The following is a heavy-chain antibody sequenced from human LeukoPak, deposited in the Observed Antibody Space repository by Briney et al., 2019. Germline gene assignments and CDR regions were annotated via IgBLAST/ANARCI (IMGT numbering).Heavy chain of an antibody. CDR1: GGSISNYY. Sequence: SEALSLTCTVSGGSISNYYWSWIRQPPGKGLEWIGYIYYTGSTNYNPSLKSRVTISVDTSKNQFSLKLSSVTAADTAVYYCARDRQDGSGYYWYFDLWGRGTLVTASS. CDR2: IYYTGST. CDR3: ARDRQDGSGYYWYFDL. J-gene: IGHJ2*01. D-gene: IGHD3-22*01. V-gene: IGHV4-59*01.